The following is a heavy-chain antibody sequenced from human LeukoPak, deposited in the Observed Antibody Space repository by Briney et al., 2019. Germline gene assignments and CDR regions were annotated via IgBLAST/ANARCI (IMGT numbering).Heavy chain of an antibody. CDR3: ARVEWLLDYYYYMDV. D-gene: IGHD3-3*01. Sequence: PSETLSLTCAVSGGSISSSNWWSWVRPPPGKGLEWIGEVYHSGSTNYNPSLKSRVTISVDKSKNQFSLKLSSVTAADTAVYYCARVEWLLDYYYYMDVWGKGTTVTVSS. CDR2: VYHSGST. V-gene: IGHV4-4*02. J-gene: IGHJ6*03. CDR1: GGSISSSNW.